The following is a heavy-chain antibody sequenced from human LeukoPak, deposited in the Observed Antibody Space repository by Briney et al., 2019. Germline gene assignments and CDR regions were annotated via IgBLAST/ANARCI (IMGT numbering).Heavy chain of an antibody. J-gene: IGHJ4*02. CDR2: INPNSGGT. CDR3: ARSDIVTWYLEIDY. D-gene: IGHD3-9*01. Sequence: GASVKVSCKASGYTFTGYYMHWVRQAPGQGLEWMGWINPNSGGTNYAQKFQGRVTMTRDTSITTAYMELSRLRSDDTAIYYCARSDIVTWYLEIDYWGQGTLVTVSS. V-gene: IGHV1-2*02. CDR1: GYTFTGYY.